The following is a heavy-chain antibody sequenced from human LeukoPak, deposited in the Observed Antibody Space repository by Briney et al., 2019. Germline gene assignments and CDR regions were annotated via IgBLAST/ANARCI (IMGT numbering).Heavy chain of an antibody. CDR3: ASRPITIFGVVKTPGPYWDYMDV. V-gene: IGHV1-69*01. CDR1: GFTFSSYA. Sequence: GGSLRLSCAASGFTFSSYAISWVRQAPGQGLEWMGGIIPIFGTANYAQKFQGRVTITADESTSTAYMELSSLRSEDTAVYYCASRPITIFGVVKTPGPYWDYMDVWGKGTTVTVSS. D-gene: IGHD3-3*01. J-gene: IGHJ6*03. CDR2: IIPIFGTA.